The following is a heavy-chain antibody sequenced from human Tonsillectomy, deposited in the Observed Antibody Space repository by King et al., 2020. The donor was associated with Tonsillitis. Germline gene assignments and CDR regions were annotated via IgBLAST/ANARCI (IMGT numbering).Heavy chain of an antibody. CDR2: IYHSGST. Sequence: LQLQESGSGLVKPSQTLSLTCAVSGGSISSGGYSWSWIRQPPGKGLEWIGYIYHSGSTNYNPSLKSRVTISVDRSKNQFSLKLSSVTAADTAVYYCARVNWDGVADYWGQGTLVTVSS. CDR1: GGSISSGGYS. J-gene: IGHJ4*02. V-gene: IGHV4-30-2*01. CDR3: ARVNWDGVADY. D-gene: IGHD1-1*01.